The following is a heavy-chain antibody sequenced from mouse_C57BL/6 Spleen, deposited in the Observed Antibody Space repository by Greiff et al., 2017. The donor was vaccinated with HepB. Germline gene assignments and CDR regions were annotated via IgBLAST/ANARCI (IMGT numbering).Heavy chain of an antibody. V-gene: IGHV1-80*01. D-gene: IGHD1-1*01. CDR1: GYAFSSYW. CDR2: IYPGDGDT. Sequence: QVQLQQSGAELVKPGASVKISCKASGYAFSSYWMNWVKQRPGKGLEWIGQIYPGDGDTNYNGKFKGKATLTADKSSSTAYMQLSSLTSEDSAVYFCARDYYGSSYEDYAMDYWGQGTSVTVSS. CDR3: ARDYYGSSYEDYAMDY. J-gene: IGHJ4*01.